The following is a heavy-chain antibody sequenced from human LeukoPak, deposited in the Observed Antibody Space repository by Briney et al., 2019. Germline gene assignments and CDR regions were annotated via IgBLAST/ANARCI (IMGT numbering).Heavy chain of an antibody. CDR2: LSGSGITT. CDR3: AKGIYSSGWSYFDY. V-gene: IGHV3-23*01. D-gene: IGHD6-19*01. J-gene: IGHJ4*01. Sequence: GGSLRLSCAASGLTFSNSAMSWVRQAPGKGLEWVSTLSGSGITTYYADSVKGRFTISRDNSENTLYLQMYSLRAEDTAVYYCAKGIYSSGWSYFDYWGHGTLVTVSS. CDR1: GLTFSNSA.